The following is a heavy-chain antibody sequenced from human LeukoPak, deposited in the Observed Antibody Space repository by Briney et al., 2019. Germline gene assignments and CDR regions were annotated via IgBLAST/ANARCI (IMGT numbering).Heavy chain of an antibody. CDR3: ARGDCSGGICYSDSAYDI. J-gene: IGHJ3*02. Sequence: PSQTLSLTCATSGDSVSRNSTTWNWIRQSPSRGLEWLGRTFYRSKWFNEYTSSVKSRISIKPDTSKNQFSLQLNAVTPEDTAVYYCARGDCSGGICYSDSAYDIWGQGTMVTVSS. CDR2: TFYRSKWFN. V-gene: IGHV6-1*01. CDR1: GDSVSRNSTT. D-gene: IGHD2-15*01.